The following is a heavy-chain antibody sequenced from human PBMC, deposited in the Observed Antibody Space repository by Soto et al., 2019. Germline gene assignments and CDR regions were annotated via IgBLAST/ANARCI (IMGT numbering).Heavy chain of an antibody. CDR1: GGSISSGGYY. J-gene: IGHJ6*02. V-gene: IGHV4-31*03. Sequence: QVQLQESGPGLVKPSQTLSLTCTVSGGSISSGGYYWSWIRQHPGKGLEWIGYIYYSGSTYYNPSLKSRVTISVDTSKNQFSLKLSSVTAADTAVYYCARFIIPMVRGVRDYYYYGMDVWGQGTTVTVSS. CDR2: IYYSGST. CDR3: ARFIIPMVRGVRDYYYYGMDV. D-gene: IGHD3-10*01.